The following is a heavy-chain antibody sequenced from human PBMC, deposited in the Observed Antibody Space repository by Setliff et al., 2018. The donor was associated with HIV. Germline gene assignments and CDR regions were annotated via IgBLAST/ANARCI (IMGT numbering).Heavy chain of an antibody. J-gene: IGHJ4*02. Sequence: SETLSLTCAVSGASVRSPTWWSWVRQAPGKGLEWVGEVFHSGSTNYNPSLESRLTISVDKSKEQLSLRLTSVTAADTALYYCARGGGYYKLDYWGRGTLVTVSS. CDR1: GASVRSPTW. CDR3: ARGGGYYKLDY. CDR2: VFHSGST. V-gene: IGHV4-4*02. D-gene: IGHD3-10*01.